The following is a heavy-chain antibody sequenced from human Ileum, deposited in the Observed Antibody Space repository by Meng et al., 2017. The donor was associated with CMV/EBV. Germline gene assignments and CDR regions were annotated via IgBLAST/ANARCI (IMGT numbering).Heavy chain of an antibody. CDR1: GGSLIGTNW. CDR2: IFHSGAT. Sequence: QVQLQESGPGLVKPSGTLSLTCVVSGGSLIGTNWWNWVRQPPGGGLEWIGEIFHSGATNYNPSLKSRVTISIDNYKNQFSLKLTSMTAADTAVYFCGDPPAGYWGQGILVTVSS. CDR3: GDPPAGY. J-gene: IGHJ4*02. V-gene: IGHV4/OR15-8*02.